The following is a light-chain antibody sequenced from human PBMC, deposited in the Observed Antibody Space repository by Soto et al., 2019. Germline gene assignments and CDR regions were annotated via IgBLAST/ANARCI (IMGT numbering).Light chain of an antibody. V-gene: IGKV1-27*01. Sequence: DIQMTQSPSSLSASVGDRVTITCRASQGISTYLAWYQQKPGKPPNLLIYDASTLQSGVPSRFSGSGSGTDFPLTISSRQPEEVATYYCQHYDSVPLLFGPGTKEYI. CDR3: QHYDSVPLL. J-gene: IGKJ3*01. CDR2: DAS. CDR1: QGISTY.